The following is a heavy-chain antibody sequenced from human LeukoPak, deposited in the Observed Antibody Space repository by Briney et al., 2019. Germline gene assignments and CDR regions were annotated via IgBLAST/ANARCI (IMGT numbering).Heavy chain of an antibody. CDR3: ARDFSSGSYYGDYYFDY. CDR1: GFTFSSYT. V-gene: IGHV3-21*01. CDR2: ITDSSSSM. D-gene: IGHD1-26*01. J-gene: IGHJ4*02. Sequence: GGSLRLSCAASGFTFSSYTMNWVRQAPGKGLEWVSSITDSSSSMYYADSVKGRFTISRDNAKNSLYLQMNSLRAEDTAVYYCARDFSSGSYYGDYYFDYWGQGTLVAVSS.